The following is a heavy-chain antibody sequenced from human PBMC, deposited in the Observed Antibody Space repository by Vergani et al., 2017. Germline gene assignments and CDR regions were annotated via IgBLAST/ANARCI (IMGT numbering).Heavy chain of an antibody. Sequence: EVQLVESGGGLVQPGGSLRLSCAASGFTFSSYAMSWVRQAPGKGLEWVSAISGSGGSTYYADSVKGRFTISRDNSKNTLYLQMNSLRAEDTAVYYCAKDLISYYYDSSALDYWGQGTLVTVSS. D-gene: IGHD3-22*01. CDR2: ISGSGGST. V-gene: IGHV3-23*04. J-gene: IGHJ4*02. CDR3: AKDLISYYYDSSALDY. CDR1: GFTFSSYA.